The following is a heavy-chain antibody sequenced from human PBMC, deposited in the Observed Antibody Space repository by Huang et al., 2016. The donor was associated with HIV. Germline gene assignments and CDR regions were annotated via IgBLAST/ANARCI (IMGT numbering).Heavy chain of an antibody. CDR2: IDPEDGKP. D-gene: IGHD3-3*01. CDR1: GDILNQLS. J-gene: IGHJ4*02. CDR3: ATRTPGFLERLLFY. V-gene: IGHV1-24*01. Sequence: QVHLEQSGAEVRKPGASVKGSCKVSGDILNQLSINWVRQPPGKGLEWMGGIDPEDGKPIYAQTFQGRVTMTEDTSRDTAYMELSGLKSEDTAMYYCATRTPGFLERLLFYWGQGTLVTVSS.